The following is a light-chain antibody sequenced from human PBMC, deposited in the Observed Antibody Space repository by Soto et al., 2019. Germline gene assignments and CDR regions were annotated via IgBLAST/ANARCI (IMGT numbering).Light chain of an antibody. CDR3: LQDKSCPPT. CDR1: QGIRTE. CDR2: GAS. J-gene: IGKJ1*01. V-gene: IGKV1-6*01. Sequence: AIQMTQSPSSLYASVGDRVTITCRASQGIRTELGWYQQKPGKAPRLLIYGASILQGGVPSSFSGSVSGTDFTLTISSLQPQESATYYCLQDKSCPPTLGHGTKVELK.